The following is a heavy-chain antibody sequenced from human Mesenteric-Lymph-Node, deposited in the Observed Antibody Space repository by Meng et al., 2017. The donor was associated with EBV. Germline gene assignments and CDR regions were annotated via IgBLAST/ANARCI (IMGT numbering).Heavy chain of an antibody. V-gene: IGHV1-8*01. Sequence: QLQLLQSECEAKKPGASVMISCKDSGYTFTSYNINWVRQAAGQGLEWMGWVNPKDGYAGYEQNFQGRVTMTRDTSTGTAYMEVSSLRADDTAIYYCARYDSPGSFDPWGQGTLVTVSS. J-gene: IGHJ5*02. CDR1: GYTFTSYN. CDR2: VNPKDGYA. D-gene: IGHD1-1*01. CDR3: ARYDSPGSFDP.